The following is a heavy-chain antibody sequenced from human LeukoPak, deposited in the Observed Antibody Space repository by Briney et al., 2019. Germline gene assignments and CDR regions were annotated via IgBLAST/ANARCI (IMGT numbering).Heavy chain of an antibody. Sequence: GASVKVSCKASGGTFSSYAISWVRQAPGQGLEWMGRIIPILGIANYAQKFQGRVTITADKSTSTAYMELSSLRSEDTAVYYCARDGGSGSTYYYYGMDVWGQGTTVTVSS. CDR2: IIPILGIA. CDR1: GGTFSSYA. V-gene: IGHV1-69*04. CDR3: ARDGGSGSTYYYYGMDV. J-gene: IGHJ6*02. D-gene: IGHD3-10*01.